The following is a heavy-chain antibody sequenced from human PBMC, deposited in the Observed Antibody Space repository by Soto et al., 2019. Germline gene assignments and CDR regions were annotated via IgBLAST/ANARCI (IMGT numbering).Heavy chain of an antibody. CDR3: ATYYDFWSGYSPFDY. CDR1: GFTFTAYS. J-gene: IGHJ4*02. V-gene: IGHV3-23*04. D-gene: IGHD3-3*01. CDR2: ISGSGGST. Sequence: EVQLVESGGGLVKPGESLRLSCAASGFTFTAYSVNWVRQAPGKGLEWVSAISGSGGSTYYADSVKGRFTISRDNSKNTLYLQMNSLRAEDTAVYYCATYYDFWSGYSPFDYWGQGTLVTVSS.